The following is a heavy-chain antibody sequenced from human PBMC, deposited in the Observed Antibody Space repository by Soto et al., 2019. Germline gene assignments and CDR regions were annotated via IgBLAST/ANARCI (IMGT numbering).Heavy chain of an antibody. CDR2: ISYDGSNK. CDR1: GFTFSSYG. CDR3: AKTRPVVVTEWGAFDI. V-gene: IGHV3-30*18. Sequence: QVQLVESGGGVVQPGRSLRLSCAASGFTFSSYGMHWVRQAPGKGLEWVAVISYDGSNKYYADSVKGRFTISRDNSKTTLYLQMNSLRAEDTAVYYCAKTRPVVVTEWGAFDIWGQGTMVTVSS. J-gene: IGHJ3*02. D-gene: IGHD3-22*01.